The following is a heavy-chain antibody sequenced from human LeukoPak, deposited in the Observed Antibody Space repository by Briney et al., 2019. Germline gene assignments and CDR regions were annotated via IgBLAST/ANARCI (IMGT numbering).Heavy chain of an antibody. Sequence: GGSLRLSCAASGFTFSSYAMNWVRQAPGKGLEYVSAISSSGGSTYYTNSVKGRSTISRDNSKNTLYLQMGSLRAEDMAVYYCARGGYGASTPYYMDVWGKGTTVTVSS. CDR1: GFTFSSYA. CDR2: ISSSGGST. J-gene: IGHJ6*03. V-gene: IGHV3-64*01. CDR3: ARGGYGASTPYYMDV. D-gene: IGHD1-26*01.